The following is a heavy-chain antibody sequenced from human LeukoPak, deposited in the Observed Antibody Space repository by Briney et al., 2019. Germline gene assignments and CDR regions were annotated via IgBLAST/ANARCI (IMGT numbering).Heavy chain of an antibody. D-gene: IGHD6-6*01. Sequence: SETLSLTCTVSGGSISSYYWSWIRQPAGKGLEWIGRIYTSGSTNYNPSLKSRVTISVDTSKNQFSLKLSSVTAADTAVYYCARALCSSSLRLCWYFDLWGRGTLVTVSS. CDR3: ARALCSSSLRLCWYFDL. CDR2: IYTSGST. J-gene: IGHJ2*01. V-gene: IGHV4-4*07. CDR1: GGSISSYY.